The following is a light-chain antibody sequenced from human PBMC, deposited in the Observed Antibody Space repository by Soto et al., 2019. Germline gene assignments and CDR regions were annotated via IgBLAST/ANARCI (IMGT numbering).Light chain of an antibody. Sequence: EIVMTQSPATLSVSPGERATLSCRASQSVSSNLAWYQQKPGQAPRLLIYGASTRATGIPARFSGSGSGTDLTLTISSLQSEDFAVDYCQQYNNWPPFTFGPGTKVDIK. J-gene: IGKJ3*01. CDR3: QQYNNWPPFT. CDR2: GAS. V-gene: IGKV3D-15*01. CDR1: QSVSSN.